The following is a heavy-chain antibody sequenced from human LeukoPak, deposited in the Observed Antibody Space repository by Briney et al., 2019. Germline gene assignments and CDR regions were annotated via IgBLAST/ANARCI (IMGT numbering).Heavy chain of an antibody. J-gene: IGHJ3*01. CDR3: ARRWVYDKRAFDA. CDR2: IYYTGTT. Sequence: SETLSLTCTVSGGSISSYYWSWIRQPPGKGLEWIGYIYYTGTTDSNPSLRSRVTISLDTSKNQFSLNLSSVTAADTAVYYCARRWVYDKRAFDAWGQGTMVTVSS. V-gene: IGHV4-59*08. D-gene: IGHD3-16*01. CDR1: GGSISSYY.